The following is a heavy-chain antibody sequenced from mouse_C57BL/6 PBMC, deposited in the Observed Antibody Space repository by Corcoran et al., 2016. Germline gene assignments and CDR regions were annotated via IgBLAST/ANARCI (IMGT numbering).Heavy chain of an antibody. V-gene: IGHV1-18*01. CDR3: ARWSNYFSYYAMDY. CDR2: INPNNGGT. D-gene: IGHD2-5*01. Sequence: EVQLQQSGPELVKPGASVKIPCKASGYTFTDYNMDWVKQSHGKSLEWIGDINPNNGGTIYNQKFKGKATLTVDKSSSTAYMELRSLTSEDTAVYYCARWSNYFSYYAMDYWGQGTSVTVSS. CDR1: GYTFTDYN. J-gene: IGHJ4*01.